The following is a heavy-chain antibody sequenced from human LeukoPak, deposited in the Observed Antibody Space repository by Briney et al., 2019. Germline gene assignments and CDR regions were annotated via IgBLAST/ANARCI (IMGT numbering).Heavy chain of an antibody. CDR1: GFTLTSYA. CDR3: AKRMATKGPTYYYYGMDV. J-gene: IGHJ6*02. V-gene: IGHV3-23*01. CDR2: IIGSVHST. D-gene: IGHD5-24*01. Sequence: GESLRLSCAASGFTLTSYAMSWVRQAPGKGLEWVSAIIGSVHSTYYADSVKGRFTISRDNSRNTLYLQMNSLRAGDTAVYYCAKRMATKGPTYYYYGMDVWGQGTTVTVSS.